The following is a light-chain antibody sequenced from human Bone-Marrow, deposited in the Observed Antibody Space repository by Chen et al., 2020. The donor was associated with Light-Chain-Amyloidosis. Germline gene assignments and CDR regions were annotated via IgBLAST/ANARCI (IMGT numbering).Light chain of an antibody. Sequence: SCLLTQPSSVSLAPGHTATIACGGNNIGSTSVHWYQQTPGQAPLLVVYDDSDRPSGIPERLSGSNSGNTATLTISRVEAGDEADYYCQVWDRSSDRPVFGGGTKLTVL. J-gene: IGLJ3*02. CDR3: QVWDRSSDRPV. V-gene: IGLV3-21*02. CDR2: DDS. CDR1: NIGSTS.